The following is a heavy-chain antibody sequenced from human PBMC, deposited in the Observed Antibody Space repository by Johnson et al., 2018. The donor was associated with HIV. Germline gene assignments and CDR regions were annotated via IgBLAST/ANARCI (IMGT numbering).Heavy chain of an antibody. CDR1: GFTFSSYP. Sequence: QVQLVESGGGVVQPGRSPRLACAASGFTFSSYPMHWVRQAPGKGLEWVAVISYDGRNKYYADSVKGRFTISRDNSKNRLYLQMNSLRAEDTAVYYCASSWGNAFDIWGQWTMVTVSS. CDR3: ASSWGNAFDI. D-gene: IGHD7-27*01. J-gene: IGHJ3*02. CDR2: ISYDGRNK. V-gene: IGHV3-30*04.